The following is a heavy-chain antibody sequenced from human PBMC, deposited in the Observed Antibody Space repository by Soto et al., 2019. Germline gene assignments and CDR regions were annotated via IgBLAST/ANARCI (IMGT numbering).Heavy chain of an antibody. V-gene: IGHV1-8*01. Sequence: ASVKVSCKASGYTFTSYDINWVRQATGQGLEWMGWMNPNSGNTGYAQKFQGRVTMTRNTSISTAYMELSSLRSEDTAVYYCARGLRSPNRSPTHYYYYMDVRGKGTTVTVSS. CDR1: GYTFTSYD. CDR2: MNPNSGNT. J-gene: IGHJ6*03. CDR3: ARGLRSPNRSPTHYYYYMDV. D-gene: IGHD3-16*01.